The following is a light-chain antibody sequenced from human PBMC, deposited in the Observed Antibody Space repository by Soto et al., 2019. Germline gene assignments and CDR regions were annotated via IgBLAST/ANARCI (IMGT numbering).Light chain of an antibody. Sequence: HSALTQPASGSGYPGQSITISCTGSSSDVGGYDYVSWYQQHPGKAPKLMMYEVSNRPSGVSNRFSGSKSGNTASLTISGLQAEDEADYYCCSYTGSLTLLFGGGTKLTVL. CDR1: SSDVGGYDY. CDR3: CSYTGSLTLL. V-gene: IGLV2-14*01. J-gene: IGLJ2*01. CDR2: EVS.